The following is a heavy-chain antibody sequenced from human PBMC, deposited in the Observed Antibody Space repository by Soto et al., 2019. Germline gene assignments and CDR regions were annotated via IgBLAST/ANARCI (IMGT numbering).Heavy chain of an antibody. D-gene: IGHD1-26*01. Sequence: GGSLRLSCAASGFTFSSYAMSWVRQAPGKGLEWVSAISGSGGSTYYADSVKGRFTISRDNSKNTLYLQMNSLKAEDTAVYYCAKYPEGELTIPYYYGMDVWGQGTTVTVSS. CDR2: ISGSGGST. J-gene: IGHJ6*02. CDR3: AKYPEGELTIPYYYGMDV. CDR1: GFTFSSYA. V-gene: IGHV3-23*01.